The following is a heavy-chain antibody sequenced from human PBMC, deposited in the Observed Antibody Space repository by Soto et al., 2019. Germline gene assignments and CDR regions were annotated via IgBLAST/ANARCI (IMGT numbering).Heavy chain of an antibody. J-gene: IGHJ4*02. D-gene: IGHD3-3*01. CDR3: ASLSSITIFP. V-gene: IGHV3-30-3*01. Sequence: GGSLRLSCAASGFTFSSYAMHWVRQAPGKGLEWVAVISYDGSNKYYADSVKGRFTISRDNSKNTLYLQMNSLRAEDTAVYYCASLSSITIFPWGQGTLVTVSS. CDR2: ISYDGSNK. CDR1: GFTFSSYA.